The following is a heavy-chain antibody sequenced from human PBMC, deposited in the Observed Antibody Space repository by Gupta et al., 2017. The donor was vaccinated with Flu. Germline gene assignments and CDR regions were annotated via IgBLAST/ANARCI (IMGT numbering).Heavy chain of an antibody. Sequence: QVQLQQWGAGLLKPSETLSLTCSVNGDSLSGYYWSWIRRPPGKGLEWIGESTRSGKTNYNPSLKGRVIISIDTSKNQFSLQLNSVTAADTAVYYCSRADSSSWFDPWGQGTLVTVSS. CDR3: SRADSSSWFDP. D-gene: IGHD6-13*01. V-gene: IGHV4-34*02. CDR1: GDSLSGYY. CDR2: STRSGKT. J-gene: IGHJ5*02.